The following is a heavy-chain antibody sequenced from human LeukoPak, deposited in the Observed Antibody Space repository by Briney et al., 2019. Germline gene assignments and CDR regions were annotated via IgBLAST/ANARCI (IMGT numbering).Heavy chain of an antibody. CDR2: IRYDGSKK. CDR3: AKGGPEAAVVGRDFDY. D-gene: IGHD5-18*01. CDR1: GFTFSSYD. Sequence: PGGSLRLSCAASGFTFSSYDMHWVRQAPGKALEWVAFIRYDGSKKYYADSVKVRFIISRYNSHNTSYMQMISLRAEDTAVYYCAKGGPEAAVVGRDFDYWGQGTLGTVSS. V-gene: IGHV3-30*02. J-gene: IGHJ4*02.